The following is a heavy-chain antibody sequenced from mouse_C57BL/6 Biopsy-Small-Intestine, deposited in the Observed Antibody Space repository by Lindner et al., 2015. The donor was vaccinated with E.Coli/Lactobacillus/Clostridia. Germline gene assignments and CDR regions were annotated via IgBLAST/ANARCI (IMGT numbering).Heavy chain of an antibody. V-gene: IGHV1-81*01. J-gene: IGHJ2*01. CDR3: ARAYYSNYGYFDY. D-gene: IGHD2-5*01. CDR2: IYPRSGNT. CDR1: GYTFTSYG. Sequence: VQLQESGAELARPGASVKLSCKASGYTFTSYGISWVKQRTGQGLEWIGEIYPRSGNTYYNEKFKGKATLTADKSSSTAYMELRSLTSEVSAVYFCARAYYSNYGYFDYWGQGTTLTVSS.